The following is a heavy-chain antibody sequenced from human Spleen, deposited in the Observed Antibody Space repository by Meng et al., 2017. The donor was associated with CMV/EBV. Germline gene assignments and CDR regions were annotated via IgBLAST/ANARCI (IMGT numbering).Heavy chain of an antibody. V-gene: IGHV1-18*01. D-gene: IGHD1-26*01. CDR1: GYTFTTYG. CDR2: ISAYNGNT. J-gene: IGHJ4*02. CDR3: ARDGGSRGVYFDS. Sequence: ASVKVSCKASGYTFTTYGISWVRRAPGQGLEWMGWISAYNGNTNYAQKFQGRVTMTTETSTSTVSMELRSLRSDDTAIYYCARDGGSRGVYFDSWGQGTLVTVSS.